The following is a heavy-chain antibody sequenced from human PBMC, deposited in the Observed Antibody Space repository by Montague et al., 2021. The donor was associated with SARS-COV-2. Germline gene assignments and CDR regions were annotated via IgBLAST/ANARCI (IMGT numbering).Heavy chain of an antibody. J-gene: IGHJ5*02. Sequence: SETLSLTCSVSGVSITSTSYYWGWIRQPPGLGLEWIGSDSFSAITNYNPYLRSRVVMSVDTSKNQFSLNVGSVTAEDTADYYCASEESLWSSGPGGGLPHNNWFDPWGQGTLVTVSS. CDR1: GVSITSTSYY. CDR3: ASEESLWSSGPGGGLPHNNWFDP. D-gene: IGHD3-10*01. V-gene: IGHV4-39*01. CDR2: DSFSAIT.